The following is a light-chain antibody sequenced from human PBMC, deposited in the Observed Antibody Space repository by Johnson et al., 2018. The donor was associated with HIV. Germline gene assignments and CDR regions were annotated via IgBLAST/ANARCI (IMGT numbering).Light chain of an antibody. J-gene: IGLJ1*01. CDR3: GTWDSSLSGV. CDR2: ENN. Sequence: QSVLTQPPSVSAAPGQKVTISCSGSSSDMGNYAVSWYQQLPGTAPKLLIYENNKRPSGIPDRFSGSKSGTSATLGITGLQSGDEANYYCGTWDSSLSGVFGTGTAVTVL. CDR1: SSDMGNYA. V-gene: IGLV1-51*02.